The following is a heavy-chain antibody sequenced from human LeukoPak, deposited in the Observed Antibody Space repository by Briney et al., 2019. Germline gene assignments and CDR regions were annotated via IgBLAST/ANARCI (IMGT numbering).Heavy chain of an antibody. CDR3: ARIKAMAAAPYSSGWYGTNYFYS. CDR1: GYSISSGYY. D-gene: IGHD6-19*01. CDR2: IYHSWST. Sequence: SETLSLTCAVSGYSISSGYYWGWIRQPPGKGLEWIGIIYHSWSTYYNPSLKIRVTISVDTSKNQFSLKLSSVTAADTAVYYCARIKAMAAAPYSSGWYGTNYFYSWGQGTLVTVSS. V-gene: IGHV4-38-2*01. J-gene: IGHJ4*02.